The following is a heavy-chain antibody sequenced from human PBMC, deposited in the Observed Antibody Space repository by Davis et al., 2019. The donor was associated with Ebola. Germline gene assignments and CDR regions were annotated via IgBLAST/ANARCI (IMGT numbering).Heavy chain of an antibody. Sequence: SGPTLVKPTQTLTLTCTFSGFSLSTSGVGVGWIRQPPGKALEWLALIYWNDDKRYSPSLKSRLTITKDTSKNQVVLTMTNMDPVDTATYYCAHRQTSYYMNYYGMDVWGQGTTVTVSS. CDR1: GFSLSTSGVG. D-gene: IGHD3-10*01. CDR2: IYWNDDK. V-gene: IGHV2-5*01. CDR3: AHRQTSYYMNYYGMDV. J-gene: IGHJ6*02.